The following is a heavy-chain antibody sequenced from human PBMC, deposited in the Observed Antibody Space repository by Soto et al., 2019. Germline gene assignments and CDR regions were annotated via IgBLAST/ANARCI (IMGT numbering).Heavy chain of an antibody. CDR1: GFTFSSYG. CDR2: IWYDGSNK. D-gene: IGHD4-17*01. Sequence: GGSLRLSCAASGFTFSSYGMHWVRQAPGKGLEWVAVIWYDGSNKYYADSVKGRFTISRDNSKNTLYLQMNSLRAEDTAVYYCARQEPGYTVTDYYYGMDVWGQGTTVTVSS. J-gene: IGHJ6*02. CDR3: ARQEPGYTVTDYYYGMDV. V-gene: IGHV3-33*01.